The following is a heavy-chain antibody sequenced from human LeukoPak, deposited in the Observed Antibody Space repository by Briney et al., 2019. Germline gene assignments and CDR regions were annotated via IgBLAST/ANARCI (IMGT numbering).Heavy chain of an antibody. J-gene: IGHJ4*02. Sequence: SSGTLSLTCTVSGDSINSLDLWSWVRQPPGKGLEWIGEMYLSGTTHSNPSVKSRVTMSIDKSKNQFFLNLSSVTAADTAVYYCAGLVGRYSSGLYYYYFDYWGQGTLVTVSS. V-gene: IGHV4-4*02. CDR1: GDSINSLDL. CDR3: AGLVGRYSSGLYYYYFDY. D-gene: IGHD3-22*01. CDR2: MYLSGTT.